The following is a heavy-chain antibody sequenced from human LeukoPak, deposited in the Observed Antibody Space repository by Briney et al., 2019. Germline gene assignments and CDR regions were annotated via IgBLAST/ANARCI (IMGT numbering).Heavy chain of an antibody. J-gene: IGHJ6*03. D-gene: IGHD6-13*01. CDR1: GFTFSSYW. V-gene: IGHV3-7*01. CDR2: IKQDGSEK. CDR3: AREATAGYSSSWYSYYYYYMDV. Sequence: PGGSLRLSCAASGFTFSSYWMSWVRQAPGKGLEWVANIKQDGSEKYYVDSVKGRFTISRDNAKNSLYLQMNSLRAEDTAVYYCAREATAGYSSSWYSYYYYYMDVWGKGTTVTVSS.